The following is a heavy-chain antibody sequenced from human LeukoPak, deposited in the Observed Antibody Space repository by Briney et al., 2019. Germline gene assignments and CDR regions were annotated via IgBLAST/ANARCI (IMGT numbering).Heavy chain of an antibody. CDR3: ARTVCSSTSCYARYYYYMDV. V-gene: IGHV3-48*04. CDR1: GFTFSSYS. CDR2: ISSSSSTI. J-gene: IGHJ6*03. D-gene: IGHD2-2*01. Sequence: GGSLRLSCAASGFTFSSYSMNWVRQAPGKGLEWVSYISSSSSTIYYADSVKGRFTISRDNAKNSLYLQMNSLRAEDTAVYYCARTVCSSTSCYARYYYYMDVWGKGTTVTVSS.